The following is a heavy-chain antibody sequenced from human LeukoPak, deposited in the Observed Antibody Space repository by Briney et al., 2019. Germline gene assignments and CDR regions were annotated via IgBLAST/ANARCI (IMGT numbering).Heavy chain of an antibody. D-gene: IGHD6-13*01. J-gene: IGHJ4*02. CDR3: AKGAGGRGAFDY. V-gene: IGHV3-23*01. Sequence: PGGSLRLSCAASGFTFSSYAMSWVRQAPGKGLEWVSGISGSGGSTNYADSVKGRFTISRDNSKNTLYLQMNSLRAEDTAVYYCAKGAGGRGAFDYWGQGTLVTVSS. CDR2: ISGSGGST. CDR1: GFTFSSYA.